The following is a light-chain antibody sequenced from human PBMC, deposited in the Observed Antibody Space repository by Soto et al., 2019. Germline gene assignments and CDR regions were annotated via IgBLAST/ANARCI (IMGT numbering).Light chain of an antibody. CDR2: AAS. J-gene: IGKJ4*01. Sequence: DIQXTQSPSSLSASVGDRVTITCRASQSISSYLNWYQQKPGKAPKLLIYAASSLQSGAPSRFSGSGSGTDFTLTISSLQPEDFATYYCQQSYSTPRGTFGGGTKVEIK. CDR3: QQSYSTPRGT. CDR1: QSISSY. V-gene: IGKV1-39*01.